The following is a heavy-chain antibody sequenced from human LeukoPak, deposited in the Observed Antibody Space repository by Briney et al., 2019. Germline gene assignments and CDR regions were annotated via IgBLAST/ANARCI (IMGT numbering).Heavy chain of an antibody. CDR1: GFSVSTNY. J-gene: IGHJ5*02. D-gene: IGHD4-23*01. V-gene: IGHV3-66*02. CDR2: IYSGGHA. CDR3: ARAVVTPQFVFDP. Sequence: GGSLRLSCAASGFSVSTNYVAWVRQAPGKGLEWVSFIYSGGHAYYPDSVKGRFIISRDPSDNTVYLQMNSLRAEDSAVYYCARAVVTPQFVFDPWGQGTLVTVSS.